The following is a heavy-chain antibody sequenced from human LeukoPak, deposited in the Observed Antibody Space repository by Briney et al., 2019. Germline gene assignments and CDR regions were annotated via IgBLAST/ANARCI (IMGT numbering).Heavy chain of an antibody. D-gene: IGHD3-22*01. CDR2: IYYSGST. CDR3: ARTPYYYDSSGYYYVEYFQH. Sequence: ASETLSLTCTVSGGSISSSSYYWGWIRQPPGKGLEWIGSIYYSGSTYYNPSLKSRVTISVDTSKNQFSLKLGSVPAADTAVYYCARTPYYYDSSGYYYVEYFQHWGQGPLVTVSS. V-gene: IGHV4-39*07. J-gene: IGHJ1*01. CDR1: GGSISSSSYY.